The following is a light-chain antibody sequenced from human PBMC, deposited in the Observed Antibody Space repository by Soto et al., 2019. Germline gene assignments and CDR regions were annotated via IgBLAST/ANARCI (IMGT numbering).Light chain of an antibody. J-gene: IGLJ1*01. CDR2: AVS. V-gene: IGLV2-14*01. Sequence: QSALTQPAPVSGSPGQSITISCTGTSSDVGLYDYVSWYRQHPGKAPQLMIYAVSNRPSGVSNRFSASKSGNTASLFISGLQAEDEADYYCSSYTSDSSYVFGSGTKVTVL. CDR1: SSDVGLYDY. CDR3: SSYTSDSSYV.